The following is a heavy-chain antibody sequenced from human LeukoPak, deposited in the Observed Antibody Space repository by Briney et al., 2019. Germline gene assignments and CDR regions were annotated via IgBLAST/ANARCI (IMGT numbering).Heavy chain of an antibody. D-gene: IGHD3-22*01. V-gene: IGHV3-48*03. J-gene: IGHJ4*02. CDR1: GFTFSSYE. CDR2: ISSSGSTI. Sequence: SGGSLRLSCAASGFTFSSYEMNWVRQAPGKGLEWVSYISSSGSTIYYADSVKGRFTISRDNAKNSLYLQMNSLRAEDTAVYYCARVYYDSSGYYHPLDYWGQGTLVTVSS. CDR3: ARVYYDSSGYYHPLDY.